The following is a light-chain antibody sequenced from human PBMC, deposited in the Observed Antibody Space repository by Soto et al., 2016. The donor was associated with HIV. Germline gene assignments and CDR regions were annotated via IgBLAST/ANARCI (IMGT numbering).Light chain of an antibody. J-gene: IGKJ2*01. CDR1: QSINKW. V-gene: IGKV1-5*03. CDR3: QQFGNKPYT. Sequence: DIRMTQSPSTLSASLGDRVTITCRASQSINKWLAWYQQKPGKPPNLLIYKASNLQNGVPSRFSGSGSGTEFTLSINSLQPDDFATYYCQQFGNKPYTFGQGTKLEIK. CDR2: KAS.